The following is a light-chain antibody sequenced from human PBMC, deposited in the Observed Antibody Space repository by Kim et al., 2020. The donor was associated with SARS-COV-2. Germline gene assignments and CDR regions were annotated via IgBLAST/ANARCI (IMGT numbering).Light chain of an antibody. Sequence: MSPGEGAPLSCRASQSVSNDLAWYQQKPGQAPRLLFVGASTRATGIPARFSGSGSGTEFTLTITSLQSEDFALYYCQQYNNWPWTFGQGTKVDIK. J-gene: IGKJ1*01. V-gene: IGKV3-15*01. CDR3: QQYNNWPWT. CDR2: GAS. CDR1: QSVSND.